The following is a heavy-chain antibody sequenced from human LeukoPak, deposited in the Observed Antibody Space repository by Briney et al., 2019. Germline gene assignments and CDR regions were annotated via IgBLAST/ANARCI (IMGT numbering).Heavy chain of an antibody. V-gene: IGHV1-8*03. CDR1: GYTFFSHD. D-gene: IGHD6-19*01. Sequence: ASVKVSCEASGYTFFSHDINWVRQATGQGLEWMGWMNPKSGNTGYAQKFQARITISRDTSRNTAYMELNSLISEDTAVYFCARDTSGQTRADDAFDIWGQGTMVTVSS. J-gene: IGHJ3*02. CDR2: MNPKSGNT. CDR3: ARDTSGQTRADDAFDI.